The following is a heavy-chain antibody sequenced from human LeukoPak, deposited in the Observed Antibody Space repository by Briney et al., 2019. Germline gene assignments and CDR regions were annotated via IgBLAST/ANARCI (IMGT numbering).Heavy chain of an antibody. CDR1: GYTFTGYY. D-gene: IGHD4-11*01. CDR3: AREWGDYSDYGWDFDY. CDR2: INPNSGGT. Sequence: ASVTASCKASGYTFTGYYMHWVRQAPGRGLEWMGWINPNSGGTNYAQKFQGRVTMTRDTSISTAYMELSRLRSDDTAVYYCAREWGDYSDYGWDFDYWGQGTLVTVSS. V-gene: IGHV1-2*02. J-gene: IGHJ4*02.